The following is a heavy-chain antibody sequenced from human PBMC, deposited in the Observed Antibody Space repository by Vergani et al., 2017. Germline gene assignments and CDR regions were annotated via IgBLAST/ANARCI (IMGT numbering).Heavy chain of an antibody. Sequence: QVQLQESGPGLVKPSQTLSLTCSVSGGSISSGDYYWSWIRQSPGKGLEWTGYIYYSGNTHYNPALKSRITISVDTSKNQFSLQLSSVTAADTAVYYCARGRYCSTTSCYGVIYFDYWGLGTLVTVSS. CDR2: IYYSGNT. D-gene: IGHD2-2*01. CDR3: ARGRYCSTTSCYGVIYFDY. CDR1: GGSISSGDYY. V-gene: IGHV4-30-4*08. J-gene: IGHJ4*02.